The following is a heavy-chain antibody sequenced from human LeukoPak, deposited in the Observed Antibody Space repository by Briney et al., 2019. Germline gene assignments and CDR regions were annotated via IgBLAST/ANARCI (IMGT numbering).Heavy chain of an antibody. CDR2: IYSGDST. CDR3: ARGIGYRHGLDI. CDR1: GFTVTGNY. Sequence: PGGSLRLSCAASGFTVTGNYMSWVRQAPGKGLEWVAVIYSGDSTFYADSVKGRFTISRDNSENTLFLQVNSLRVEDTAVYYCARGIGYRHGLDIWGQGTMVTVSS. V-gene: IGHV3-66*01. D-gene: IGHD5-18*01. J-gene: IGHJ3*02.